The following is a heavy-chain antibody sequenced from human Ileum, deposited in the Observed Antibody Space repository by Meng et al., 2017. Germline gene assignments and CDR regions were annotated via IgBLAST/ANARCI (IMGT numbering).Heavy chain of an antibody. V-gene: IGHV3-15*01. Sequence: EVQLSESGGGFVKPGGSLRLSCAASGFTFSVRWVTWVRQAPGKGLEWVGHIQSKADGGTTDYAAPVKGRFTISRDDSKSTLYLQMNSLKTEDTAVYYCTTFYAGYWGQGTLVTVSS. CDR1: GFTFSVRW. J-gene: IGHJ4*02. D-gene: IGHD3-16*01. CDR2: IQSKADGGTT. CDR3: TTFYAGY.